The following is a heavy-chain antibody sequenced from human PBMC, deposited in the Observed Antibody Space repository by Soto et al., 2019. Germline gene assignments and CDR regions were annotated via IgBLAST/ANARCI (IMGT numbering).Heavy chain of an antibody. Sequence: GGSLRLSCAASGFTFSNYWMSWVRQAPGKGLERVANIKPDGSQKYYADSVKGRFTISRDNSKNTLYLQMKSLRAEDTAVYFCASCISTSCYLRWVSYGMVVWGQGTTVTVSS. CDR1: GFTFSNYW. V-gene: IGHV3-7*02. J-gene: IGHJ6*02. D-gene: IGHD2-2*01. CDR2: IKPDGSQK. CDR3: ASCISTSCYLRWVSYGMVV.